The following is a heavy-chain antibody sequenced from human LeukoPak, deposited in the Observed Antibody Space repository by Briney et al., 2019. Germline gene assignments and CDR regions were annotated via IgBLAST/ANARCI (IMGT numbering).Heavy chain of an antibody. CDR2: ISSSSNYI. D-gene: IGHD3-10*01. V-gene: IGHV3-21*01. J-gene: IGHJ4*02. Sequence: GGSPRLSCAASGFTFNTYSMNWVRQAPGKGLEWVSSISSSSNYIYYADSVKGRFTISRDSAKNSLYLQMNSLRAEDTAVYYCARVGVRGSSPVGYFDYWGQGALVTVSS. CDR3: ARVGVRGSSPVGYFDY. CDR1: GFTFNTYS.